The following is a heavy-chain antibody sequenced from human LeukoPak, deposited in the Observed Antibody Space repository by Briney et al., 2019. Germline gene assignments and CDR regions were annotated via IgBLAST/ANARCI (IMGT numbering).Heavy chain of an antibody. J-gene: IGHJ4*02. V-gene: IGHV4-34*01. CDR1: GGSFSGYY. Sequence: SETLSLTCAVYGGSFSGYYWSWIRQPPGKGLEWIGEINHSGSTNYNPSLKSRVTISVDTSKNQFSLKLSSVTAADTAVYYCARGASKKDGYNEEWGQGTLVTVSS. D-gene: IGHD5-24*01. CDR3: ARGASKKDGYNEE. CDR2: INHSGST.